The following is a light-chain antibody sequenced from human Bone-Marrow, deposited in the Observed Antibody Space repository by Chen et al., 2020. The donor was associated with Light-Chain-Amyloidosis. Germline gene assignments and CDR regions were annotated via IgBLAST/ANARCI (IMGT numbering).Light chain of an antibody. CDR2: EVS. CDR3: CSYAGSSTLV. J-gene: IGLJ3*02. CDR1: SSDVGGYNL. Sequence: QSALTQPASVSGSPGQSITISCTGTSSDVGGYNLVSWYQQHPGKAPKLMIYEVSKRPSGVSNRGSGSKSGNTACLTRSGLQAEDEADDYCCSYAGSSTLVFGGGTKLTVL. V-gene: IGLV2-23*02.